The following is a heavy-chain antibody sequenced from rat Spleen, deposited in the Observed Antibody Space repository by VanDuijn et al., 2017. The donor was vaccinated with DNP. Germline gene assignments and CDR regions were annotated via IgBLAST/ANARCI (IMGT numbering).Heavy chain of an antibody. CDR2: MWSGGST. Sequence: QVQLMESGPGLVQPSETLSLTCTVSGFSLTSYNVHWVRQPPGKGLEWMGVMWSGGSTDYNSALKSRLSINRDTSKSQVFLKMNSLQTDDTAIYYCTRESWGYVMDAWGQGASVTVSS. CDR3: TRESWGYVMDA. V-gene: IGHV2-45*01. D-gene: IGHD1-7*01. J-gene: IGHJ4*01. CDR1: GFSLTSYN.